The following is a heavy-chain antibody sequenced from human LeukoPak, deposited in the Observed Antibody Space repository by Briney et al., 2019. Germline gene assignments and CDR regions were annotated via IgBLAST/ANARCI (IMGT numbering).Heavy chain of an antibody. D-gene: IGHD3-22*01. V-gene: IGHV1-18*01. CDR2: ISAYNGNT. J-gene: IGHJ6*03. CDR1: GYTFTSYG. CDR3: ARGIQHYYDSSGYEYYMDV. Sequence: ASVKVSCKASGYTFTSYGISWVRQAPGQGLEWMGWISAYNGNTNYAQKLQGRVTMTTDTSTSTAYMELRSLRSDDTAVYYCARGIQHYYDSSGYEYYMDVWGKGTTVTIFS.